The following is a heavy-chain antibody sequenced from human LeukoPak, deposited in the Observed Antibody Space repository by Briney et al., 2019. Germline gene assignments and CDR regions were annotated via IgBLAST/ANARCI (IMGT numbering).Heavy chain of an antibody. CDR1: GFTFGDYA. CDR2: IRSKAYGETA. D-gene: IGHD7-27*01. J-gene: IGHJ4*02. CDR3: AGSLGPLTEY. Sequence: PGGSLRLSCTASGFTFGDYAMSWIRQAPGKGLEWVGFIRSKAYGETADYAASVKGRFTISRDDSKAIAYLQMNSLRAEDTAVYYCAGSLGPLTEYWGQGTLVTVSS. V-gene: IGHV3-49*03.